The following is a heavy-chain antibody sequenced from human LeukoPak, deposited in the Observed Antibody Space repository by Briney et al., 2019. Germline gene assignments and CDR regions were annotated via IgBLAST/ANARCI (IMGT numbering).Heavy chain of an antibody. V-gene: IGHV4-30-4*01. CDR3: ARFHYGSGRVFHYFDC. D-gene: IGHD3-10*01. CDR2: IYYSGST. CDR1: GGSISSGDYY. Sequence: SETLSLTRTVSGGSISSGDYYWSWIRQPPGKGLEWIGYIYYSGSTYYNPSLKSRVTISVDTSKNQFSLKLSSVTAADTAVYYCARFHYGSGRVFHYFDCWGQGTLVTVSS. J-gene: IGHJ4*02.